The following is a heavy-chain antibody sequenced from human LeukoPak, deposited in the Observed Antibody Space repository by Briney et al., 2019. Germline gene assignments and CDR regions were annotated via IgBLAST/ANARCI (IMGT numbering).Heavy chain of an antibody. CDR3: AKNPGSGSDY. J-gene: IGHJ4*02. Sequence: GGSLRLSCAASGFTFSSYSMNWVRQAPGKGLEWVSSISSSSSYIYYADSVKGRFTISRDNAKNSLYLQMNSLRAEGTAVYYCAKNPGSGSDYWGQGTLVTVSS. CDR1: GFTFSSYS. CDR2: ISSSSSYI. D-gene: IGHD3-10*01. V-gene: IGHV3-21*01.